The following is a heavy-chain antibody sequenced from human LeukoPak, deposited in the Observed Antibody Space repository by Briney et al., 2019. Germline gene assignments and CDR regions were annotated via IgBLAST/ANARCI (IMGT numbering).Heavy chain of an antibody. V-gene: IGHV3-48*03. CDR3: AREMRQLVRYFDY. D-gene: IGHD6-13*01. CDR2: ISSSGRTM. CDR1: GFTFSSYE. Sequence: GGSLRLSCAASGFTFSSYEMNWVRQAPGKGLEWVSYISSSGRTMYYSDSVKGRFTISRDNAKNSLSLQMNSLRAEDTAVYYCAREMRQLVRYFDYWGQGTLVTVSS. J-gene: IGHJ4*02.